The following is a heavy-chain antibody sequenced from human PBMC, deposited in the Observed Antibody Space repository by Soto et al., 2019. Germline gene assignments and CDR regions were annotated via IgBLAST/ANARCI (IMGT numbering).Heavy chain of an antibody. Sequence: GGSLRLSCAASGFTFSSYAMSWVRQAPGKGLEWVSDISIGSGSTYYADSVKGRFTISRDNSKNTLYLQMNSLRAEDTAVYYCARDKRDLRFLEWSYYFDYGGQGTLVTVS. V-gene: IGHV3-23*01. CDR3: ARDKRDLRFLEWSYYFDY. J-gene: IGHJ4*02. CDR2: ISIGSGST. CDR1: GFTFSSYA. D-gene: IGHD3-3*01.